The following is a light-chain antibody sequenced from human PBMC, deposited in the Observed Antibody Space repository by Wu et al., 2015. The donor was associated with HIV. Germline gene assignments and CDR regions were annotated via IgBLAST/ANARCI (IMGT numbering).Light chain of an antibody. J-gene: IGKJ1*01. CDR2: GAS. CDR3: QQYGSPWT. CDR1: QSVSSSY. Sequence: EIVLTQSPGTLSLSPGERATLSCRASQSVSSSYLSWFQQKPGQAPRLLIYGASNRATGIPARFSGSGSGTDFTLTISRLEPEDFAVYFCQQYGSPWTFGQGTKVEIK. V-gene: IGKV3-20*01.